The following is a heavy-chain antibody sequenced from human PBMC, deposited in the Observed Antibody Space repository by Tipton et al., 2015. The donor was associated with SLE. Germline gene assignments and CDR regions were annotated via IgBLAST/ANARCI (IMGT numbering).Heavy chain of an antibody. V-gene: IGHV3-66*01. CDR3: ARIRYDILTGWGYFDY. Sequence: SLRLSCAASGFTVSSNYMSWVRQAPGKGLEWVSVIYSGGSTYYADSVKGRFTISRDNSKNTLYLQMNSLRAEDTAVYYCARIRYDILTGWGYFDYWDQGTLVTVSS. CDR2: IYSGGST. D-gene: IGHD3-9*01. CDR1: GFTVSSNY. J-gene: IGHJ4*02.